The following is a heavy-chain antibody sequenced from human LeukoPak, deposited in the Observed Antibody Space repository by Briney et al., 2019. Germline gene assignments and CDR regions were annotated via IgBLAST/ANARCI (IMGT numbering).Heavy chain of an antibody. CDR3: ASLGFCSSTSCLALDY. CDR2: IYYSGST. Sequence: SETLSLTCTVSGGSISSYYWSWIRQPPGKGLEWIGYIYYSGSTNYNPSLKSRVTISVDTSKNQFSLKLSSVTAADTAVYYCASLGFCSSTSCLALDYWAKGTLVTVSS. D-gene: IGHD2-2*01. J-gene: IGHJ4*02. V-gene: IGHV4-59*01. CDR1: GGSISSYY.